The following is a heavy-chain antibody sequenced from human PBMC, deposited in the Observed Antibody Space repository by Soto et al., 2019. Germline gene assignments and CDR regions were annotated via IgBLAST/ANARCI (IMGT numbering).Heavy chain of an antibody. V-gene: IGHV3-33*03. Sequence: GGSLRLSCAASGFTLSSYSMNWARQAPGKGLEWVAIIWYDGSNKHYADSVKGRFTISRDNPKNMLYLQMNSLRAEDTAVYFCATNYFDSSGYPRGYYYYGMDVWGQGTTVTVSS. CDR1: GFTLSSYS. CDR3: ATNYFDSSGYPRGYYYYGMDV. CDR2: IWYDGSNK. D-gene: IGHD3-22*01. J-gene: IGHJ6*02.